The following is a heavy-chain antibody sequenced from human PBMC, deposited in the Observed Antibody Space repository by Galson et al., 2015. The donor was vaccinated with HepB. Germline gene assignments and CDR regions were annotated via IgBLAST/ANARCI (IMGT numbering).Heavy chain of an antibody. Sequence: SVKVSCKASGGTFSSYAISWVRQAPGQGLEWMGGIIPILGTANYAQKFQGRVTITADESTSTAYMELSSLRSEDTAVYYCASSYSSSPYYYFDYWGQGTLVTVSS. V-gene: IGHV1-69*13. J-gene: IGHJ4*02. CDR3: ASSYSSSPYYYFDY. CDR1: GGTFSSYA. CDR2: IIPILGTA. D-gene: IGHD6-6*01.